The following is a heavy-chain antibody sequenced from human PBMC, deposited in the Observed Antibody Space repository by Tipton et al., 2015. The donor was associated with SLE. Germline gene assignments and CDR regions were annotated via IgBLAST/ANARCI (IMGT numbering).Heavy chain of an antibody. J-gene: IGHJ2*01. CDR1: GGSISTTSHY. Sequence: TLSLTCTVSGGSISTTSHYWAWIRQPPGKGLECLGTIYHSGSTYYNPSLKSRVTILEDTSKNQFSLKLRSVTAADTAVYYCASADWDIRYFDLWGRGTLVSVSS. CDR2: IYHSGST. CDR3: ASADWDIRYFDL. D-gene: IGHD1-26*01. V-gene: IGHV4-39*07.